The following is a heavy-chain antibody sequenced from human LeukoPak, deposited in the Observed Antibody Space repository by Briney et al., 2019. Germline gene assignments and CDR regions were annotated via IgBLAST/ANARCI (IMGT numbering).Heavy chain of an antibody. CDR3: ARDLSGSGSYYGY. J-gene: IGHJ4*02. D-gene: IGHD3-10*01. V-gene: IGHV1-2*06. CDR1: GYTFTGYY. CDR2: INPNSGGT. Sequence: ASVKVSCKASGYTFTGYYMHWVRQAPGQGLEWMGRINPNSGGTNYAQKFQGRVTMTRDTSISRAYMELSRLRSDDTAVYYCARDLSGSGSYYGYWGQGTLVTVSS.